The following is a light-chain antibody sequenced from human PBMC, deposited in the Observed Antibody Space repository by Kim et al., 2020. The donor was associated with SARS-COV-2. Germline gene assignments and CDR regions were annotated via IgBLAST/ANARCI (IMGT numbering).Light chain of an antibody. Sequence: PVQSVTISCPGASNNICFYNYVSWYQHHPGRAPNLIIYDVPMRPSGVPDRFSGSKSGNTASLTVAGRQSEDEADYYCCSYAGDYVIFGGGTQLTVL. CDR3: CSYAGDYVI. V-gene: IGLV2-11*01. CDR2: DVP. CDR1: SNNICFYNY. J-gene: IGLJ2*01.